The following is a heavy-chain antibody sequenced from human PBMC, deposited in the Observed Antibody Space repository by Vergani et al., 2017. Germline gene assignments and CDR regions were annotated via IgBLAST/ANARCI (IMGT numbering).Heavy chain of an antibody. CDR1: GFTFNIYA. D-gene: IGHD5-12*01. CDR2: ITYNGGRL. J-gene: IGHJ4*02. CDR3: AKDYNIMGALHY. Sequence: EVRLLESGGGLVQPGGSLRLSCAASGFTFNIYAMSWVRQAPGKGLEWVSTITYNGGRLCYADSVTGRFTISGDNSKNTLFLQLKTLRAEDTGVYYCAKDYNIMGALHYWGQGTLVTVSS. V-gene: IGHV3-23*01.